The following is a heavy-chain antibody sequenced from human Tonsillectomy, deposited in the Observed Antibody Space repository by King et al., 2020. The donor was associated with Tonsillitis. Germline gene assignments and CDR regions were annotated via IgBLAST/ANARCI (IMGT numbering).Heavy chain of an antibody. J-gene: IGHJ4*02. D-gene: IGHD3-22*01. V-gene: IGHV3-23*04. CDR3: AKWPHYYDSSGYYYFDY. Sequence: VQLVESGGGLVQPGGSLRLSCAASGFTFSSYAMSWVRQAPGKGLEWVSAISGSGGSTYYADSVKGRLTISRDNSKNTLYLQMNSLRAEDTAVYYCAKWPHYYDSSGYYYFDYWGQGTLVTVSS. CDR1: GFTFSSYA. CDR2: ISGSGGST.